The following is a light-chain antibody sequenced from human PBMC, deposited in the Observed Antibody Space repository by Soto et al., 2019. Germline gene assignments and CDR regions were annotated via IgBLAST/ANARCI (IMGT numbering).Light chain of an antibody. CDR1: QGVSRY. CDR2: AAS. CDR3: QQLNNYAFS. V-gene: IGKV1-9*01. J-gene: IGKJ4*01. Sequence: DIQLTQSPSFLSASVGVRVAITCRASQGVSRYVAWYQQKPGKPPELLIYAASTLKSGVPPRFSGSASGTEFTLTFDGLQPADFATYECQQLNNYAFSVGGGTKVDVK.